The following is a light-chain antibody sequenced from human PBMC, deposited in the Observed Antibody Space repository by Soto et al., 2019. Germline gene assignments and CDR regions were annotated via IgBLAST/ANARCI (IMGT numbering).Light chain of an antibody. J-gene: IGLJ2*01. Sequence: QSVLTQPASVSGSPGQSITISCTGSSSDVGGYNYVSWYQQHPGKVPKLMIYDVSSRPSGISNRFSGSKSGNTASLTISGLQAEDEADYYCGSYTRSSTLVFGGGTKVTVL. V-gene: IGLV2-14*01. CDR3: GSYTRSSTLV. CDR2: DVS. CDR1: SSDVGGYNY.